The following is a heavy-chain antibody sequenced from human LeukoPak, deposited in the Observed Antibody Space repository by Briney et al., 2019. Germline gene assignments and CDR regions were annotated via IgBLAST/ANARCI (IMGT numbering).Heavy chain of an antibody. V-gene: IGHV4-59*01. CDR3: ARVSSGSGFYYGMDV. J-gene: IGHJ6*02. Sequence: PSETLSLTCTVSGGSISSYYWSWIRQPPGKGLEWIGYIYYSGSTNYNPSLKSRVTISVETSKNQFSLKLSSVTAADTAVYYCARVSSGSGFYYGMDVWGQGTTVTVSS. CDR2: IYYSGST. D-gene: IGHD3-10*01. CDR1: GGSISSYY.